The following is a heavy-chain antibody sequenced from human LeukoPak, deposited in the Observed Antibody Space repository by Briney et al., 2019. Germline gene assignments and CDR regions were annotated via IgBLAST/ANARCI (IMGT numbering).Heavy chain of an antibody. CDR1: GFTFSSYA. CDR2: ISYDGSNK. V-gene: IGHV3-30-3*01. J-gene: IGHJ4*02. CDR3: AKGPPDFWSGYFDY. D-gene: IGHD3-3*01. Sequence: GGSLRLSCAASGFTFSSYAMHCVRQAPGKGLEWVAVISYDGSNKYYADSVKGRFTISRDNSKNRLYLQMNSLRAEDTAVYYCAKGPPDFWSGYFDYWGQGTLVTVSS.